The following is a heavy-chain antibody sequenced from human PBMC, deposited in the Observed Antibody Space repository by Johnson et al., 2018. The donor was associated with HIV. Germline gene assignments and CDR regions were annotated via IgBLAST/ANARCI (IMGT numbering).Heavy chain of an antibody. CDR1: GFTFSSYA. CDR2: IRYDGSNK. J-gene: IGHJ3*02. D-gene: IGHD5-18*01. CDR3: ARDGAYSYFAFDM. Sequence: VKLVESGGGLVQPGGSLRLSCAASGFTFSSYAMHWVRQAPGKGLEWVAFIRYDGSNKYYVDSVKGRFTISRDNAKNSLYLQMNSLRAEDTALYYCARDGAYSYFAFDMWGQGTMVIVSS. V-gene: IGHV3-33*08.